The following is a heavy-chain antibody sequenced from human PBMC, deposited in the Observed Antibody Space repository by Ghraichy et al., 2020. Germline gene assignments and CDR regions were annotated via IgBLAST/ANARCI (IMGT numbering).Heavy chain of an antibody. CDR3: ARFDTGLSVAFDI. J-gene: IGHJ3*02. V-gene: IGHV4-39*01. Sequence: SETLSLTCTVSGGSISSSSYYWGWIRQPPGKGLEWIGSIYYSGSTYYNPSLKSRVTISVDTSKNQFSLKLSSVTAADTAVYYCARFDTGLSVAFDIWGQGTMVTVSS. CDR1: GGSISSSSYY. D-gene: IGHD3-22*01. CDR2: IYYSGST.